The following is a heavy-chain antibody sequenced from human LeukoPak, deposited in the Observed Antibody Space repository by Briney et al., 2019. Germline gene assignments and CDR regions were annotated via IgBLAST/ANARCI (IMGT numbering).Heavy chain of an antibody. V-gene: IGHV4-59*01. CDR2: IYYSGST. J-gene: IGHJ4*02. Sequence: SETLSLTCTVSGGSISSYYWSWIRQPPEKGLEWIGYIYYSGSTNYNPSLKSRVTISVDTSKNQFSLKLSSVTAADTAVYYCARYGDLYYFDYWGQGTLVTVSS. CDR1: GGSISSYY. CDR3: ARYGDLYYFDY. D-gene: IGHD4-17*01.